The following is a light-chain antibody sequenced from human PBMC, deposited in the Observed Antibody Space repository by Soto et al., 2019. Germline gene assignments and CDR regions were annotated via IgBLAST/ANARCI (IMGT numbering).Light chain of an antibody. CDR2: IAS. J-gene: IGKJ5*01. V-gene: IGKV1-9*01. CDR1: QGIRRY. Sequence: DIQLTQSPSFLAASVGDRVTITCRDCQGIRRYLAWYQQKPGRAPKLLMYIASTLQTGVPSRFSGSGSGTELTLTITSLQPEDFATYYCQQLNSYPLTFGGGTRLEIK. CDR3: QQLNSYPLT.